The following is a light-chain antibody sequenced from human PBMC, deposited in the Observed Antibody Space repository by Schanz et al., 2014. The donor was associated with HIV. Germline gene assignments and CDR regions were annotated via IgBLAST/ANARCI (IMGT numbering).Light chain of an antibody. CDR2: ATS. CDR3: QYFGNSGGT. J-gene: IGKJ4*01. V-gene: IGKV3-20*01. CDR1: QSVGGSQ. Sequence: EIVLTQSPGRLSLSPGERATLSCRASQSVGGSQLAWFQLKRGQPPRLVIYATSTRAAGIPDRFSGTGSGTDFTLTISRLEPEDFAVYFCQYFGNSGGTFGGGTKVEIK.